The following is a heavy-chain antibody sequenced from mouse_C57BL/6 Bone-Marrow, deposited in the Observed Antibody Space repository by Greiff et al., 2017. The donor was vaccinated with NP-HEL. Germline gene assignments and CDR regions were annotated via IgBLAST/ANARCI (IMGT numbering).Heavy chain of an antibody. D-gene: IGHD1-1*01. CDR2: IWRGGST. V-gene: IGHV2-5*01. CDR3: AKNRLLDWYFDV. CDR1: GFSLTSYG. Sequence: VHLVESGPGLVQPSQSLSITCTVSGFSLTSYGVHWVRQSPGKGLEWLGVIWRGGSTDYNAAFMSRLSITKDNSKSQVFFKMNSLQADDTAIYYCAKNRLLDWYFDVWGTGTTVTVSS. J-gene: IGHJ1*03.